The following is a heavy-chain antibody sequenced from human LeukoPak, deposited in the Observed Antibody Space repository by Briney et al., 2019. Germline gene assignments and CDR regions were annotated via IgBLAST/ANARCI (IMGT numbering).Heavy chain of an antibody. CDR2: IKRIIDGGTT. CDR1: GFTFSSYG. J-gene: IGHJ4*02. D-gene: IGHD4-17*01. Sequence: GGSLRLSCAASGFTFSSYGMHWVRQRQGKGLGWVGRIKRIIDGGTTDYAAPVKGRFTVSRDDSINTLYLQMSSLKTEDTAVYYCAAQGGSGDLRYWGQGTLVTVSS. CDR3: AAQGGSGDLRY. V-gene: IGHV3-15*07.